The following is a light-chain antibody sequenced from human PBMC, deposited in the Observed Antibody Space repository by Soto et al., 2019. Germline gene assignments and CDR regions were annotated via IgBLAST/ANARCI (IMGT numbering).Light chain of an antibody. Sequence: EIVMTQSPATLSVSPWEGATLSCRASQSVSSKLAWYQQKPDQAPRLLIYGASTRATGIPARFSGSGSGTEFTLIISSLQSEDSAVYYCQQYNSWLWTFGQGTKVDIK. CDR2: GAS. CDR1: QSVSSK. CDR3: QQYNSWLWT. V-gene: IGKV3-15*01. J-gene: IGKJ1*01.